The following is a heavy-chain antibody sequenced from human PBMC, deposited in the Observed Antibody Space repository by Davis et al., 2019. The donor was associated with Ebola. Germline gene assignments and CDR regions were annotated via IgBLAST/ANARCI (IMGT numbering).Heavy chain of an antibody. CDR1: GYTFTGYY. Sequence: SVKVSCKASGYTFTGYYMHWVRQAPRQGLEWMGGIIPTFGTTNYAQKFQGSLTITADESTNTAYMELTNLRSDDTAVYYCAREVGETKLDQWGQGTLVTVSS. J-gene: IGHJ4*02. CDR2: IIPTFGTT. V-gene: IGHV1-69*13. CDR3: AREVGETKLDQ. D-gene: IGHD1-26*01.